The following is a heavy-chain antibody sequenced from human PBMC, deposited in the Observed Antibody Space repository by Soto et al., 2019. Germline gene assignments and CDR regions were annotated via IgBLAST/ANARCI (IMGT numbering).Heavy chain of an antibody. V-gene: IGHV4-4*07. Sequence: SETLSLTCTVSGGSISSYYWSWIRQPAGKGLEWIGRSYTSGSTNYNPSLKSRVTMSVDPSKNQFSLKLSSVTAADTAADSCGRVNFWSGLRARYGYWGKRNLVTVSS. J-gene: IGHJ4*02. D-gene: IGHD3-3*01. CDR2: SYTSGST. CDR1: GGSISSYY. CDR3: GRVNFWSGLRARYGY.